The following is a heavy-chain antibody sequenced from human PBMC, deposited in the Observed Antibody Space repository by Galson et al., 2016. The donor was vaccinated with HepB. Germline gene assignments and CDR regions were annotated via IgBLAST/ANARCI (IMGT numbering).Heavy chain of an antibody. D-gene: IGHD5-24*01. J-gene: IGHJ4*02. CDR2: TNTDGSST. Sequence: SLRLSCAASGFTFSSHWMHWVRQAPGKGLVWVSRTNTDGSSTSYADSVKGRFTISRDNAKNTLYLQMNSLRAEDTAVYYCARAPLEMATIQRGYFDYWGQGTLVTVSS. CDR3: ARAPLEMATIQRGYFDY. CDR1: GFTFSSHW. V-gene: IGHV3-74*01.